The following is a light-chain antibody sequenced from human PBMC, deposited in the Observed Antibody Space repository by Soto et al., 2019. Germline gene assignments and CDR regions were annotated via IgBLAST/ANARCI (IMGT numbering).Light chain of an antibody. J-gene: IGLJ2*01. V-gene: IGLV1-47*01. Sequence: QSVLTQPPSASGTPGQRVTISCSGSSSNIGSNYVYWYQQLPGTAPKLLIYRNNQRPSGVPDRFSGSKSVTSASLAISGLRSEDEADYYCAAWDDSLSVVFGGGTQLTVL. CDR1: SSNIGSNY. CDR3: AAWDDSLSVV. CDR2: RNN.